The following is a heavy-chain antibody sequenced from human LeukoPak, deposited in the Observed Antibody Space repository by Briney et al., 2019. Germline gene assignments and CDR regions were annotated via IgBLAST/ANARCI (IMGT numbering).Heavy chain of an antibody. D-gene: IGHD5-18*01. J-gene: IGHJ4*02. V-gene: IGHV4-59*01. CDR2: IYSSGST. CDR3: ARDREDGYSNDYSSSHIDY. CDR1: GVSLTTYY. Sequence: PSETLSLTCSVSGVSLTTYYWSWIRQLPGKGLEWIGYIYSSGSTNYSPSLKDRVTISVDTSKNQFSLHLTSVTAADTAVYYCARDREDGYSNDYSSSHIDYWGQGILVTVSS.